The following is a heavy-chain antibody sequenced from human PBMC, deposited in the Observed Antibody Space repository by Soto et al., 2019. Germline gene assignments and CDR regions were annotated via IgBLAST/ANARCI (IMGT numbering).Heavy chain of an antibody. J-gene: IGHJ4*02. CDR3: ARTRSVGGQLIY. CDR2: ISYDGSNK. V-gene: IGHV3-30-3*01. D-gene: IGHD1-26*01. Sequence: PGGSLRLSCAASGFTFSSYAMHWVRQAPGKGLEWVAVISYDGSNKYYADSVKGRFTISRDNSKNTLYLQMNSLRAEDTAVYYCARTRSVGGQLIYWGQGTLVTVSS. CDR1: GFTFSSYA.